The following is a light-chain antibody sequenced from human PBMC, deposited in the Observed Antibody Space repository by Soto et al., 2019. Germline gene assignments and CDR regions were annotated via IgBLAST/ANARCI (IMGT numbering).Light chain of an antibody. CDR3: LQHNNYPLT. J-gene: IGKJ3*01. V-gene: IGKV1-17*01. CDR2: SAS. CDR1: QGIGNG. Sequence: DVQMTQSPSSLSASVGDRVTITCRASQGIGNGLGWYQQKPGKAPKRLIYSASTLHSGVPSRFSGSGSGTEFTLTISSLQPEDFATYYCLQHNNYPLTFGPGTKVDIK.